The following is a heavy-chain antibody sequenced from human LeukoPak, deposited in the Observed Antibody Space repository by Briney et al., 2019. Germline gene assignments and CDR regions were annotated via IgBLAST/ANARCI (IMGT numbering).Heavy chain of an antibody. CDR2: ITGSGDGT. CDR1: GFTFSSYA. J-gene: IGHJ4*02. V-gene: IGHV3-23*01. CDR3: VKGFVHPTYYFDH. D-gene: IGHD3-10*01. Sequence: GGSLRLSCAASGFTFSSYAMMWVRQAPGKRLEWISSITGSGDGTYYADSVRGRFTISRDNSDNTLYLQVNSLRAEDTAVYFCVKGFVHPTYYFDHWGQGTLVTVSS.